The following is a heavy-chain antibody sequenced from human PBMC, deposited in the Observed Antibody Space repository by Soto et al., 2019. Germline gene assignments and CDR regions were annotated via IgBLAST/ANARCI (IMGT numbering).Heavy chain of an antibody. CDR1: GFTFNNYG. V-gene: IGHV3-33*01. Sequence: QVQLVESGGGVVQPGRSLRLSCAASGFTFNNYGMHWVRQAPGKGLEWVAVIWNDGNGYYYANSVKGRFTISRDNSKNTLYMQMSGLTVEYTAVYYCARRQISPPTRGAASARGGMDVWGQGTTVTVSS. D-gene: IGHD6-13*01. CDR3: ARRQISPPTRGAASARGGMDV. CDR2: IWNDGNGY. J-gene: IGHJ6*02.